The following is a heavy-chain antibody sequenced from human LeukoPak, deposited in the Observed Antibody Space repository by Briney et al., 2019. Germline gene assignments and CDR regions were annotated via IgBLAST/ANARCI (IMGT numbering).Heavy chain of an antibody. CDR2: IYSGGGT. CDR1: GLTVSSDY. V-gene: IGHV3-66*02. Sequence: GGSLRLSCEASGLTVSSDYMSWVRQAPGKGLEWVSVIYSGGGTYYADSVKGRFTISRDNSKNTLSLQMNNLRPEDTAVYFCARGGGAFCGTDCYRNFDYWGQGTLVTVSS. D-gene: IGHD2-21*02. J-gene: IGHJ4*02. CDR3: ARGGGAFCGTDCYRNFDY.